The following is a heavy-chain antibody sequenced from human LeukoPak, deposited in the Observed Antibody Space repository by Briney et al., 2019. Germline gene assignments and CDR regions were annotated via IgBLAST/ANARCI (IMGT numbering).Heavy chain of an antibody. Sequence: ASVKVSCKASGKIFTGYYMRWVRQAPGQGLEWMGWINPNSGGTNYAQRFQGRVTMTRDTSNTTAYMEVSRLRSDDTAVYYCARTLSDFYYYMDVWGKGTTVTVSS. V-gene: IGHV1-2*02. J-gene: IGHJ6*03. CDR2: INPNSGGT. CDR3: ARTLSDFYYYMDV. D-gene: IGHD6-19*01. CDR1: GKIFTGYY.